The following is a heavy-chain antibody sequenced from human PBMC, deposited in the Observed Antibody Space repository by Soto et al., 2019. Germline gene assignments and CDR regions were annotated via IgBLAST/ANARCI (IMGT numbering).Heavy chain of an antibody. V-gene: IGHV1-2*04. CDR1: GYTFTGYY. D-gene: IGHD2-2*01. CDR3: ARGAYCSSTSCYRDYYYYGMDV. J-gene: IGHJ6*02. CDR2: INPNSGGT. Sequence: ASVKVSCKASGYTFTGYYMHWVRQAPGQGLEWMGWINPNSGGTNYAQKFQGWVTMTRDTSISTAYMELSRLRSDDTAVYYCARGAYCSSTSCYRDYYYYGMDVWGQGTTVTVSS.